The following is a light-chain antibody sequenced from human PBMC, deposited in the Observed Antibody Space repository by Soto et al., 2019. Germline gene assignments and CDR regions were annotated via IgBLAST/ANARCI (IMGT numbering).Light chain of an antibody. Sequence: QSALTQPPSASGTPGQRVTISCSGSSSNIGSNTVNWYQQLPGTAPKLLIYSNNQRPSGVPDRFSGSKSGTSASLAISGLQFWDEGDFYCAAWDDRLNGSGLGTGTRSPS. CDR2: SNN. CDR3: AAWDDRLNGSG. CDR1: SSNIGSNT. V-gene: IGLV1-44*01. J-gene: IGLJ1*01.